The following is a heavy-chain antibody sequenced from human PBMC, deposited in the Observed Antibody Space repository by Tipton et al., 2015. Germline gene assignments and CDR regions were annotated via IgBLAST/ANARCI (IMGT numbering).Heavy chain of an antibody. V-gene: IGHV1-18*01. CDR2: ISAYNGNT. CDR3: ARNDYGDYHFDY. J-gene: IGHJ4*02. D-gene: IGHD4-17*01. CDR1: GYAFTSYG. Sequence: QLVQSGAEVKRPGASVTVSCKGSGYAFTSYGVSWVRLAPGQGLEWMGWISAYNGNTNYAQKLQGRVTMTTDTSTSTAYMEVRSLRSDDTAVYYCARNDYGDYHFDYWGQGTLVTVSS.